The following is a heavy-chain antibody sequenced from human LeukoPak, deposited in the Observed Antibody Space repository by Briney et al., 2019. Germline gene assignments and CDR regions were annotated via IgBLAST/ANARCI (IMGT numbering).Heavy chain of an antibody. CDR2: IYYSGDT. V-gene: IGHV4-59*08. Sequence: SETLSLTCAVAGGSISSDYWSWIRQPPGKGPEWIAYIYYSGDTNYNPSFKGRVTISVDTSKNQFSLKMSSLAAADTAIYYCARQPSATAAFDIWGQGTMVTVSS. CDR1: GGSISSDY. CDR3: ARQPSATAAFDI. J-gene: IGHJ3*02. D-gene: IGHD1-14*01.